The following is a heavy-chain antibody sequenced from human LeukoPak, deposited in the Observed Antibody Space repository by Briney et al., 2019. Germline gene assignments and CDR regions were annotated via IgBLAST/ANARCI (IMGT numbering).Heavy chain of an antibody. D-gene: IGHD3-10*01. CDR1: GYTFTSYY. V-gene: IGHV1-46*01. Sequence: VASVNVSCKASGYTFTSYYMHWVRQAPGQGLEWMGIINPSGGNTSYAQKFQDRVTMTRETSTSTVYMELSSLRSEDTAVYYCARDHEYYMVRGVITYAFDIWGQGTMVTVSS. CDR2: INPSGGNT. CDR3: ARDHEYYMVRGVITYAFDI. J-gene: IGHJ3*02.